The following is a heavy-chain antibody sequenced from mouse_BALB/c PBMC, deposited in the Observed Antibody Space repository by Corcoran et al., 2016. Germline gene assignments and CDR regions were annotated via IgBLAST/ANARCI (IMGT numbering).Heavy chain of an antibody. CDR3: ARRAYGYGYFDV. CDR2: INPYNGAT. CDR1: GYSFTDYY. Sequence: EVQLQQSGPELVKPGASVKISCKASGYSFTDYYMHWVKQSHVKSLEWIGRINPYNGATSYNQIFKDKASLTVDKSSRTAYMELHSLTSEDSAVYYCARRAYGYGYFDVWGAGTTVTVSS. D-gene: IGHD1-1*01. J-gene: IGHJ1*01. V-gene: IGHV1-26*01.